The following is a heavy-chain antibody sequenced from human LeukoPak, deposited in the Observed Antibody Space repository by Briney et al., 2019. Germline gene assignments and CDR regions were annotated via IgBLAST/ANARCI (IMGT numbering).Heavy chain of an antibody. V-gene: IGHV3-33*01. D-gene: IGHD3-9*01. CDR2: IWYDGSNK. CDR3: ARDLYYDILTGYFDPFDY. J-gene: IGHJ4*02. CDR1: GFTFRSHA. Sequence: PGGSLRLSCATSGFTFRSHAMHWVRQSPGKGLEWVAQIWYDGSNKYYADSVKGRFTISRDNAKNSLYLQMNSLRAEDTAVYYCARDLYYDILTGYFDPFDYWGQGTLVTVSS.